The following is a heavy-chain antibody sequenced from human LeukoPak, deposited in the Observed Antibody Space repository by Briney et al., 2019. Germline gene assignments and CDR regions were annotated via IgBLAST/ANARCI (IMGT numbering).Heavy chain of an antibody. CDR3: ARIHRYCSGGACYVLDN. CDR1: GGSVSGYY. CDR2: VYYSGST. D-gene: IGHD2-15*01. Sequence: SETLSLTCVVSGGSVSGYYWGWIRQPPGRGLEWIGYVYYSGSTNYNPSFKSRITISVDTSRNQFFLQLSSVTAADTAVYYCARIHRYCSGGACYVLDNWGQGTLVAVSS. V-gene: IGHV4-59*02. J-gene: IGHJ4*02.